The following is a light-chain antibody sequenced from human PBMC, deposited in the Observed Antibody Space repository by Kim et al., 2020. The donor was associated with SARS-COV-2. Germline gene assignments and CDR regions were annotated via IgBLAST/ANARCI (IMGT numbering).Light chain of an antibody. J-gene: IGKJ5*01. V-gene: IGKV1-17*01. Sequence: DIQMTQSPSSLSASVGDRVTITCWASQDIRNDLGWYQQNPGRAPKRLIYGASSLQSGVPSRFSGSGSGTEFTLTISSLQPEDFATYFCLQHNTDPINFGQGTRLEIK. CDR2: GAS. CDR3: LQHNTDPIN. CDR1: QDIRND.